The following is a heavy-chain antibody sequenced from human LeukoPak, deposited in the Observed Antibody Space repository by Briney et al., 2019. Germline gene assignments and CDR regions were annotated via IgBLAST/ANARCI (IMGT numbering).Heavy chain of an antibody. CDR2: IYYTGIT. V-gene: IGHV4-59*01. J-gene: IGHJ4*02. CDR3: ARGIGSFFDY. D-gene: IGHD3-10*01. CDR1: GGSISSYY. Sequence: SETLSLTCTVSGGSISSYYWSWIRQPPGKGLEWIGYIYYTGITNYNPSLKSRVTISVDTSKNQFSLNLNSVTAADTAVYYCARGIGSFFDYWGQGTLVTVSS.